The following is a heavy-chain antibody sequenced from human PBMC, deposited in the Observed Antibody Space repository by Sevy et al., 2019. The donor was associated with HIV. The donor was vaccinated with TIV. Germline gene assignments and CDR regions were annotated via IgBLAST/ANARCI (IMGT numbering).Heavy chain of an antibody. V-gene: IGHV3-49*03. J-gene: IGHJ4*02. D-gene: IGHD3-22*01. CDR1: GFTFGDYA. CDR3: TRGYYYDSSGYSDY. Sequence: GGSLRLSCTGSGFTFGDYAMSWFRQAPGMGLEWVGFIRSKDYGGATEYAASVKGRFTIYRDDSKSIADLQMNSLKTEDTAVYYCTRGYYYDSSGYSDYWGQGTLVTVSS. CDR2: IRSKDYGGAT.